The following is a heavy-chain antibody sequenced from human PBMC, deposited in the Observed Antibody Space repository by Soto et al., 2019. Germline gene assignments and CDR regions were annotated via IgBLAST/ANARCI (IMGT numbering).Heavy chain of an antibody. D-gene: IGHD3-16*02. V-gene: IGHV3-23*01. CDR1: GFTLSNYG. J-gene: IGHJ4*02. CDR2: ISGAGDTT. CDR3: AKSFTQSNVWRAYRHKTHFDY. Sequence: EVRLLESGGGLVQPGGSVRLSCEGSGFTLSNYGMDWVRQAPGKGLEWISFISGAGDTTYYADSVKGRFIISRDNSKNTLYLQMNSLRAEDTAIYYCAKSFTQSNVWRAYRHKTHFDYWGQGALVTVTS.